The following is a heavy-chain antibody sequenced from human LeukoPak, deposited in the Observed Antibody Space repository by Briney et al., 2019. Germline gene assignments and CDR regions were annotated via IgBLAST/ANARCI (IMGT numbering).Heavy chain of an antibody. V-gene: IGHV4-31*03. D-gene: IGHD1-26*01. Sequence: SETLSLTCTVSGGSISSGGYYWSWIRQHPGKGLEWIGYIYYSGSTYYNPSLKSRVTISVDTSKNQFSLKLSSVTAADTAVYYCARVSGEKWELPSDAFDIWGQGTMVTVSS. J-gene: IGHJ3*02. CDR3: ARVSGEKWELPSDAFDI. CDR1: GGSISSGGYY. CDR2: IYYSGST.